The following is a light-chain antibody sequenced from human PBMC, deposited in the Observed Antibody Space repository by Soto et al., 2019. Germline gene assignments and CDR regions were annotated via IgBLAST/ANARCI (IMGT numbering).Light chain of an antibody. Sequence: DIQMTQSPSTLSSSFGYRVPMICRASPSISSWLAWYQQKQGKAPKILIYDASSLESGVPSRFRGIGSGTECTLTISRLQADDFSTYYCQQYNSYSWTFGQGTKVDI. CDR2: DAS. CDR3: QQYNSYSWT. V-gene: IGKV1-5*02. CDR1: PSISSW. J-gene: IGKJ1*01.